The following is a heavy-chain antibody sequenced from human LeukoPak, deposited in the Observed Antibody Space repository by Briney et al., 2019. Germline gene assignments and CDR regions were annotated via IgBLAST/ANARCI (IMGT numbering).Heavy chain of an antibody. CDR2: INHSGST. Sequence: SETLSLTCAVYGGSFSGYYWSWIRQPPGKGLEWIGEINHSGSTNYNPSLKSRVTISVDTSKNQFSLKLSSVTAADTAVYYCARGRLITFGGVIVIKKTGYYFDYWGQGTLVTVSS. CDR1: GGSFSGYY. J-gene: IGHJ4*02. D-gene: IGHD3-16*02. V-gene: IGHV4-34*01. CDR3: ARGRLITFGGVIVIKKTGYYFDY.